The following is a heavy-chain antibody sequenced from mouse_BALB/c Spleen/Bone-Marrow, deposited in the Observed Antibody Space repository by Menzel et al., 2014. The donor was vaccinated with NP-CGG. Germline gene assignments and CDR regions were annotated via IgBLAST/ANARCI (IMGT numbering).Heavy chain of an antibody. J-gene: IGHJ1*01. V-gene: IGHV1-31*01. CDR3: ESRGEYFDV. CDR2: IYPYNGVS. Sequence: VQLKESGPELVKPGASVKISCKASGYSFTAYYMHWVKQSHGNSLDWIGYIYPYNGVSSYNQKFKGKATLTVDKSSSTAYMELRSLTTDDSAVYYCESRGEYFDVWGAGTTVTVPS. CDR1: GYSFTAYY.